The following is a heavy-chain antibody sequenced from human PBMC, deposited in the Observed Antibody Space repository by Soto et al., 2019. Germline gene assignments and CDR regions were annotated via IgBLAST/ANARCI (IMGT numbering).Heavy chain of an antibody. V-gene: IGHV4-59*01. D-gene: IGHD6-13*01. CDR3: ARSSSSWYGSAFDI. J-gene: IGHJ3*02. CDR1: GGSISSYY. CDR2: IYYSGST. Sequence: LSLTCTVSGGSISSYYWSWIRQPPGKGLEWIGYIYYSGSTNYNPSLKSRVTISVDTSKNQFSLKLSSVTAADTAVYYCARSSSSWYGSAFDIWGQGTMVTVSS.